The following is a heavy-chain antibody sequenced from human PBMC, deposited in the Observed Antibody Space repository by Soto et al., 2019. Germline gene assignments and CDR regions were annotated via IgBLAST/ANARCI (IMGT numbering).Heavy chain of an antibody. V-gene: IGHV3-23*01. CDR1: GFTFKYFA. CDR3: AKFTRGDDDYPFVS. D-gene: IGHD4-17*01. CDR2: ISGGDGRGT. J-gene: IGHJ4*02. Sequence: EVQLLESGGDLVQPGGSLRLSCAVSGFTFKYFAMSWVRQAPGKGLEWVSSISGGDGRGTYYADSVKGRFTISRDNYKSTLDLQMDSLRAEDTAVYYCAKFTRGDDDYPFVSWGQGTLATVSS.